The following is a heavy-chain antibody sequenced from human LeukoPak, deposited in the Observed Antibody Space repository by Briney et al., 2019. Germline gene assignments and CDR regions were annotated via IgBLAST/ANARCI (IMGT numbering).Heavy chain of an antibody. V-gene: IGHV6-1*01. J-gene: IGHJ5*02. CDR3: ARQKGGDNGARRIDP. CDR1: GDSVSNNSAT. D-gene: IGHD3-16*01. Sequence: SQTLSLTCAISGDSVSNNSATWTWIRQSPSRGLEWLGRTYYRSKWYNDYAVSVKSRITINAATSKNPVSLQLNFVTPEATAVYYCARQKGGDNGARRIDPCGQGTLVPVSS. CDR2: TYYRSKWYN.